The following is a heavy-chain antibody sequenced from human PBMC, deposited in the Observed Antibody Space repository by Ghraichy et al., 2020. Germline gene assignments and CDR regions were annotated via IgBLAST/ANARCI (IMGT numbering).Heavy chain of an antibody. Sequence: GESLNISCAASGFTFSSYWMSWVRQAPGKGLEWVANIKQDGSEKYYVDSVKGRYTISRDNAKNSLYLQMNSLRAEDTAVYYCARERAGEVEYDSSGYKDGMNYFDYWGQGTLVTVSS. CDR1: GFTFSSYW. V-gene: IGHV3-7*03. CDR3: ARERAGEVEYDSSGYKDGMNYFDY. J-gene: IGHJ4*02. CDR2: IKQDGSEK. D-gene: IGHD3-22*01.